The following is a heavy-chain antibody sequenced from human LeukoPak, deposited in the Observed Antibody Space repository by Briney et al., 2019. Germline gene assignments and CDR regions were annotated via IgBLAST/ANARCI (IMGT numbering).Heavy chain of an antibody. Sequence: GGSLRLSCTASGFAFSGSAVHWVRQSPEKGLEWVGHIDKESQFYATATAYAASVEGRFTISRDDSKNTAYLQMNSLKTEDTALYFCTRDSGTYNWLDPWGQGTLVTVSS. CDR3: TRDSGTYNWLDP. V-gene: IGHV3-73*01. CDR1: GFAFSGSA. J-gene: IGHJ5*02. CDR2: IDKESQFYATAT. D-gene: IGHD1-26*01.